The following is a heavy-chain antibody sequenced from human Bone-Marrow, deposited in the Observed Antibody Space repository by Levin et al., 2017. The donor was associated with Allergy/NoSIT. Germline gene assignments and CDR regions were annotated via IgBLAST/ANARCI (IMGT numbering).Heavy chain of an antibody. J-gene: IGHJ6*02. CDR1: GFSFSTFW. CDR2: IDDGGTTT. CDR3: ATTLYDILTGLYGLDV. Sequence: ASVKVSCAASGFSFSTFWMHWVRQVPGKGLVWVSSIDDGGTTTEYADSVKGRFTIFRDNAKNTVYLEMNSLRVGDTAVYYCATTLYDILTGLYGLDVWGQGTTVIVSS. D-gene: IGHD3-9*01. V-gene: IGHV3-74*01.